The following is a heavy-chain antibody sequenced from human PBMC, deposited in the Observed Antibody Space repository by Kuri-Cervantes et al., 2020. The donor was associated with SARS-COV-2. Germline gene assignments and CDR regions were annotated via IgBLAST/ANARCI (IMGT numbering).Heavy chain of an antibody. CDR2: VKTNSGNT. Sequence: ASVKVSCKAPETTFPNYDINWVRQATGQGLEWMGMVKTNSGNTLYAQIFQGRVTMTRDTSTSTAYMELSSLTSEDTAVYYCASSGITGSVYYYMDVWGKGTTVTVS. CDR1: ETTFPNYD. V-gene: IGHV1-8*01. CDR3: ASSGITGSVYYYMDV. J-gene: IGHJ6*03. D-gene: IGHD1-20*01.